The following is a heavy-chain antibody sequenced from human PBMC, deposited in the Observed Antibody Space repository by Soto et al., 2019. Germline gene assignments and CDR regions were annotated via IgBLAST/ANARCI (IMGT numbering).Heavy chain of an antibody. CDR1: GYTFTSYA. Sequence: ASVKVSCNASGYTFTSYAMHWVRQARGQRLEWMGWINAGNGNTKYSQKFQGRVTITRDTYASTAYMELSSLRSEDTAVYYCARVTIQYRLDPWGQGTLVTVSS. CDR3: ARVTIQYRLDP. J-gene: IGHJ5*02. V-gene: IGHV1-3*01. CDR2: INAGNGNT. D-gene: IGHD3-9*01.